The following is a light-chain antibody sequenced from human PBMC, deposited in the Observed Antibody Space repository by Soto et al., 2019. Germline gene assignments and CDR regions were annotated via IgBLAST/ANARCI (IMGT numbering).Light chain of an antibody. CDR3: QQCNNWSRT. J-gene: IGKJ1*01. Sequence: EIVMTQSPATLSVSPGERATLSCRASQSVSSDLAWYQQKPGQAPRLLIYGASSRATGIPARFSGSGSGTEFALTISSLESEDYAVYYCQQCNNWSRTFGQGTKVEIK. CDR1: QSVSSD. CDR2: GAS. V-gene: IGKV3-15*01.